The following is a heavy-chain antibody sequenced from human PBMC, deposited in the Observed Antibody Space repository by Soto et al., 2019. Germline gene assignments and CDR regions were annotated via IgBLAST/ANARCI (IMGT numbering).Heavy chain of an antibody. CDR3: ATIPLTTVTTYYYYGMDV. CDR2: IVVGSGNT. Sequence: SVKVSCKASGFTFTSSAVQWVRQARGQRLEWIGWIVVGSGNTNYAQKFQDRVTMTEDTSTDTVYMELSSLRSEDTAVYYCATIPLTTVTTYYYYGMDVWGQGTTVTVSS. J-gene: IGHJ6*02. CDR1: GFTFTSSA. V-gene: IGHV1-58*01. D-gene: IGHD4-17*01.